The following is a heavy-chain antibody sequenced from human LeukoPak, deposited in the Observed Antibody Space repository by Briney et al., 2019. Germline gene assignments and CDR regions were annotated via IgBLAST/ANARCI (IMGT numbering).Heavy chain of an antibody. Sequence: GGSLRLSCAASGFTSSSYAMSWVRQAPGKGLEGVSAISGSGGSTNSPASGKGRFNISRDNSTNTLYLQMHSLTAEDTAVYYCAKGLAFDPYFDYWGQGTLVTVSS. CDR3: AKGLAFDPYFDY. CDR2: ISGSGGST. D-gene: IGHD3-10*01. V-gene: IGHV3-23*01. CDR1: GFTSSSYA. J-gene: IGHJ4*02.